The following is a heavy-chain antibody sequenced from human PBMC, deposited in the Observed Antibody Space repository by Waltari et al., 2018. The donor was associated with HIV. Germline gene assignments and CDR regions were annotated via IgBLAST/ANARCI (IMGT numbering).Heavy chain of an antibody. CDR3: ARDITMIVGRGYFDY. J-gene: IGHJ4*02. V-gene: IGHV4-61*02. Sequence: QVQLQESGPGLVKPSQTLSLTCTVSGGSISSGSYYWSWIRQPAGKGLEWIGRIYTSGSTNYNPSLKSRVTISVDTSKNQFSLKLSSVTAADTAVYYCARDITMIVGRGYFDYWGQGTLVTVSS. D-gene: IGHD3-22*01. CDR1: GGSISSGSYY. CDR2: IYTSGST.